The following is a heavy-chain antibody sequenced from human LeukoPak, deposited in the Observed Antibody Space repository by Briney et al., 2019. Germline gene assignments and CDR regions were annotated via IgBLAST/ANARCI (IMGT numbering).Heavy chain of an antibody. V-gene: IGHV4-4*07. CDR3: ARDHPRGYYDSSGYYRYYYMDV. CDR2: IYTSGST. Sequence: PSETLSLTCAVYGGSFSGYYWSWIRQPAGKGLEWIGRIYTSGSTNYNPSLRSRVTISVDTSKNQFSLKLSSVTAADTAVYYCARDHPRGYYDSSGYYRYYYMDVWGKGTTVTISS. J-gene: IGHJ6*03. D-gene: IGHD3-22*01. CDR1: GGSFSGYY.